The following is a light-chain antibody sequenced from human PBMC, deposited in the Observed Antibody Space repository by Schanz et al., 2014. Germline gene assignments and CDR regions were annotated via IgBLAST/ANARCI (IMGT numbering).Light chain of an antibody. CDR3: CSYIGTNHLVL. J-gene: IGLJ3*02. CDR2: EVS. CDR1: SSDVGGYNY. V-gene: IGLV2-8*01. Sequence: QSVLTQPPSASGSPGQSVTISCTGTSSDVGGYNYVSWYQQHPGKAPKLMIYEVSKRPSGVPDRFSGSKSGNTASLTVSGLQAEDEADYYCCSYIGTNHLVLFGGGTKLTVL.